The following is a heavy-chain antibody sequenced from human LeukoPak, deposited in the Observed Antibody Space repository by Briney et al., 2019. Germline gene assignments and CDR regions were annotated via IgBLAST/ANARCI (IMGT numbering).Heavy chain of an antibody. V-gene: IGHV4-61*02. CDR1: GGSISSGSYY. D-gene: IGHD2-2*01. CDR3: ARDQEAYCSSTSCYEYSYYMDV. J-gene: IGHJ6*03. Sequence: SETLSLTCTVSGGSISSGSYYWSWIRQPAGKGLEWIGRIYTSGSTNYNPSLKSRVTISVDTSKNQFSLKLSSVTAADTAVYYCARDQEAYCSSTSCYEYSYYMDVWGKGTTVTISS. CDR2: IYTSGST.